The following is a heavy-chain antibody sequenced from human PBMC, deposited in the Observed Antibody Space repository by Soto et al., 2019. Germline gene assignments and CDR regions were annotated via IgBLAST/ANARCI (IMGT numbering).Heavy chain of an antibody. D-gene: IGHD3-22*01. CDR2: IYYSGNT. J-gene: IGHJ5*02. CDR1: GGSVRSDYYY. V-gene: IGHV4-61*01. CDR3: ARESYDSTGYYSRWFDP. Sequence: SETLSLTCTVSGGSVRSDYYYWSWSRQPPGKGPEWIGCIYYSGNTNYNPSLKSRVTISIDTSKNQFSLKLNSVTAADTAVYYCARESYDSTGYYSRWFDPWGQGTLVTVSS.